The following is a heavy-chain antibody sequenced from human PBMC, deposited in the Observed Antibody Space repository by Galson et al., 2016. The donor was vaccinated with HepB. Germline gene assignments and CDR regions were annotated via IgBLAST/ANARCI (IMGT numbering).Heavy chain of an antibody. D-gene: IGHD3-22*01. Sequence: SVKVSCKASGGTFSSHAITWVRQAPGQGLEWMGRIVPILNIANYAQKFQGRVTITAAKSTSTAYMDLSSLRSEDTAVYYCATYTMTHPHDYKYYFDHWGQGTPVTVSS. J-gene: IGHJ4*02. V-gene: IGHV1-69*04. CDR1: GGTFSSHA. CDR3: ATYTMTHPHDYKYYFDH. CDR2: IVPILNIA.